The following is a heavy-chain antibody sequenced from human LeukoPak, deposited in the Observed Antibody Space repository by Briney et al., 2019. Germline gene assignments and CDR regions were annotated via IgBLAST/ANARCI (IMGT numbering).Heavy chain of an antibody. CDR2: INPNSGGT. Sequence: ASVKVSCKASGYTFTVYYMHWVRQAPGQGLEWMGWINPNSGGTNYAQKFQGRVTMTRDTSISTAYMELSRLRSDDTAVYYCARGGGLLDYYYYYMDVWGKGTTVTVSS. V-gene: IGHV1-2*02. CDR3: ARGGGLLDYYYYYMDV. J-gene: IGHJ6*03. D-gene: IGHD1-26*01. CDR1: GYTFTVYY.